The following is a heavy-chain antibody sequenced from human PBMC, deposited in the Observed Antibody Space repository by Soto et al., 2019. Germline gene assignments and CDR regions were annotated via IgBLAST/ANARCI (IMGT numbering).Heavy chain of an antibody. CDR2: IYYSGST. CDR1: GGSISSYY. V-gene: IGHV4-59*08. D-gene: IGHD4-4*01. CDR3: ARGVNTVATDYYYYYMDV. J-gene: IGHJ6*03. Sequence: SETLSLTCTVSGGSISSYYWSWIRQPPGKGLEWIGYIYYSGSTNYNPSLKSRVTISVDTSKNQFSLKLSSVTAADTAVYYCARGVNTVATDYYYYYMDVWGKGTTVTVSS.